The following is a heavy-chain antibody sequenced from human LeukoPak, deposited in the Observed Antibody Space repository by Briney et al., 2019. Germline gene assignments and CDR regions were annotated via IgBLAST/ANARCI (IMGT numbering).Heavy chain of an antibody. CDR2: ISGSGGST. V-gene: IGHV3-23*01. CDR1: RFTFSSYA. J-gene: IGHJ4*02. CDR3: AKDGAGSQSYCSSTSCYVDY. Sequence: GGSLRLSCAASRFTFSSYAMHWVRQAPGKGLEWVSAISGSGGSTYYADSVKGRFTISRDNSKNTLYLQMNSLRAEDTAVYYCAKDGAGSQSYCSSTSCYVDYWGQGTLVTVSS. D-gene: IGHD2-2*01.